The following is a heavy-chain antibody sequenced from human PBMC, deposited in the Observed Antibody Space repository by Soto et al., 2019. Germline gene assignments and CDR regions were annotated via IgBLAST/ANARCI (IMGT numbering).Heavy chain of an antibody. J-gene: IGHJ3*02. CDR1: GGTFSSYA. CDR2: IIPIFGTA. CDR3: AREGVWRATGWTLSAFDI. D-gene: IGHD1-26*01. V-gene: IGHV1-69*01. Sequence: QVQLVQSGAEVKKLGSSVKVSCKASGGTFSSYAISWVRQAPGQGLEWMGGIIPIFGTANYAQKFQGRVTITADESTSTAYMELSSLRSEDTAVYYCAREGVWRATGWTLSAFDIWGQGTIVTVSS.